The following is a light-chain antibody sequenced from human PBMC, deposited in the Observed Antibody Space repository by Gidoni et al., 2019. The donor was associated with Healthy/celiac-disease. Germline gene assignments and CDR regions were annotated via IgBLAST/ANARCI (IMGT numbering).Light chain of an antibody. CDR1: QSISSY. J-gene: IGKJ1*01. Sequence: DIQMTQSPSSLSASVGDRVTITCRASQSISSYLNWYQQKPGKAPKLLIYAASSLQSGVSSRFSGSGSGTEFTLTISSLQPEDFATYYCQQSYSTLWTFXQXTKVEIK. CDR3: QQSYSTLWT. CDR2: AAS. V-gene: IGKV1-39*01.